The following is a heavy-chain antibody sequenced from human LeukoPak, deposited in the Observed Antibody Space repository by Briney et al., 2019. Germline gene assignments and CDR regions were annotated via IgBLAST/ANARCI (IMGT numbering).Heavy chain of an antibody. CDR1: GFTFSSYG. J-gene: IGHJ4*02. CDR2: ISYGGSNK. D-gene: IGHD3-22*01. CDR3: ARPKYYYDSSGLTVGYYFDY. V-gene: IGHV3-30*03. Sequence: GGSLRLSCAASGFTFSSYGMHWVRQAPGKELEWVAVISYGGSNKYYADSVKGRFTISRDNSKNTLYLQMNSLRAEDTAVYYCARPKYYYDSSGLTVGYYFDYWGQGTLVTVSS.